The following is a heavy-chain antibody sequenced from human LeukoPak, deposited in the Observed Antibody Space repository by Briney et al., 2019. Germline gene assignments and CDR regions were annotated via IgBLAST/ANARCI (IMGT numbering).Heavy chain of an antibody. Sequence: GGSLRLSCAASGFTFSSYSMNWVRQAPGKGLEWVSSISSSSSYIYYADSVKGRFTISRDNAKNSLYPQMNSPRAEDTAVYYCARQRSIAVAGTGLDYWGQGTLVTVSS. J-gene: IGHJ4*02. CDR2: ISSSSSYI. CDR3: ARQRSIAVAGTGLDY. CDR1: GFTFSSYS. D-gene: IGHD6-19*01. V-gene: IGHV3-21*01.